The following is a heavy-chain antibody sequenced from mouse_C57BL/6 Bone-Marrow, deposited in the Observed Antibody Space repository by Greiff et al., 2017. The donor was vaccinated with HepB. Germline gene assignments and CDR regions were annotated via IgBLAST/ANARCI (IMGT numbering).Heavy chain of an antibody. CDR2: ISSGSSTI. D-gene: IGHD2-2*01. J-gene: IGHJ3*01. Sequence: EVKLMESGGGLVKPGGSLKLSCAASGFTFSDYGMHWVRQAPEKGLEWVAYISSGSSTIYYADTVKGRFTISRDNAKNTLFLQMTSLRSEDTAMYYCARPGDYGYDWFAYWGQGTLVTVSA. V-gene: IGHV5-17*01. CDR1: GFTFSDYG. CDR3: ARPGDYGYDWFAY.